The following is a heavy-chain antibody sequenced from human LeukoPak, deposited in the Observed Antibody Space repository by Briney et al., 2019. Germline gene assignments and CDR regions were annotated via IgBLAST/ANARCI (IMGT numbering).Heavy chain of an antibody. Sequence: TLSLTCAVSGGSISSGGYSWSWVRQPPGTGLEWIGYIYYSGSTYYNPSLKSRVTISVDTSKNQFSLKLSSVTAADTAVYYCARSPYYYDSSGRNAFDIWGQGTMVTVSS. CDR2: IYYSGST. V-gene: IGHV4-30-4*07. D-gene: IGHD3-22*01. CDR1: GGSISSGGYS. J-gene: IGHJ3*02. CDR3: ARSPYYYDSSGRNAFDI.